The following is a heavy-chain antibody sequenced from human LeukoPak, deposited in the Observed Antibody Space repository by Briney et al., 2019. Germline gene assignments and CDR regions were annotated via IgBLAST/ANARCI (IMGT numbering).Heavy chain of an antibody. Sequence: GGSLRLSCAASGFTFSSYAMSWVRQAPGKGLEWVSGISGSGGSTYNAASVKGRFTISRDNSKNTLYLQMNSLRAEDTAVYYCAKDGRYCSSTSCYFSVWGQGTTVTVSS. V-gene: IGHV3-23*01. CDR1: GFTFSSYA. D-gene: IGHD2-2*01. CDR3: AKDGRYCSSTSCYFSV. J-gene: IGHJ6*02. CDR2: ISGSGGST.